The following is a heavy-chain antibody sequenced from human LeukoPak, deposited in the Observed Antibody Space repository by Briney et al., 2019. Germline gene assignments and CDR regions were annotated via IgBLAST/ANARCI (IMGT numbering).Heavy chain of an antibody. CDR1: GFTFSSYA. V-gene: IGHV3-23*01. J-gene: IGHJ4*02. CDR2: ISGSGGST. D-gene: IGHD1-20*01. Sequence: GGSLRLSCAASGFTFSSYAMSWVRQAPGPGLEWVSAISGSGGSTYYADSVKGRFTISRDNSKNTLYLQMNSLRAEDTAVYYCAKDRGITGTSVRCYWGQGTLVTVSS. CDR3: AKDRGITGTSVRCY.